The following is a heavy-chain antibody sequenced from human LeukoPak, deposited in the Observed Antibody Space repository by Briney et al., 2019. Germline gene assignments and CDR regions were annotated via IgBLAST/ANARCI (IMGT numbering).Heavy chain of an antibody. J-gene: IGHJ4*02. CDR2: ISYDGSNN. CDR3: ARNRGGNEFDY. Sequence: GGSLRLSCTASGFTFSRFGMHWVRQAPGKGLEWMAAISYDGSNNYYTNSVKGRFTVSRDNSKNTLYLQMNSLRGEDTAVYYCARNRGGNEFDYWGQGTLVTVSA. CDR1: GFTFSRFG. V-gene: IGHV3-30*03. D-gene: IGHD4-23*01.